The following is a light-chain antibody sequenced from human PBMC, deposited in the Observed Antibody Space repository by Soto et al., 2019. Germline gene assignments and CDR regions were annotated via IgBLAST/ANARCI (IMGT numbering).Light chain of an antibody. CDR2: DVT. V-gene: IGLV2-11*01. CDR1: DVGAYDY. Sequence: QSALTQPRSVSGSPGQSVTISCTGSDVGAYDYVSWYQHLPGKAPKLLIYDVTERPSGVPDRFSGSKSGNTASLTILRLQAEDEADYYCCSFAGTNTFVVFGGGTKLTVL. CDR3: CSFAGTNTFVV. J-gene: IGLJ2*01.